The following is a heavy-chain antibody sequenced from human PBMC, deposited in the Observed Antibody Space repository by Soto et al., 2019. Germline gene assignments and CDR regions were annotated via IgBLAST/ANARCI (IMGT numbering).Heavy chain of an antibody. V-gene: IGHV3-72*01. D-gene: IGHD1-26*01. CDR2: SRNKANSYST. CDR3: ARFSGSYTRGLDY. J-gene: IGHJ4*02. CDR1: GFTFSDHY. Sequence: EVQLVESGGGLVQPGGSLRLSCAASGFTFSDHYMDCGRQAPGKGLEWVGRSRNKANSYSTEYAASVKGRFTISSDESKNSLYLQMNSLKTADTAVYYCARFSGSYTRGLDYWGQGTLVTVSS.